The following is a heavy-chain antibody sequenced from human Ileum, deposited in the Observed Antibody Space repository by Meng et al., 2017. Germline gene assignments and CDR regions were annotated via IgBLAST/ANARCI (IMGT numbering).Heavy chain of an antibody. CDR2: IYSSGRT. J-gene: IGHJ4*02. Sequence: QVQLQVSGPGLVKPSQTLSLTCPVSGDSINRGDHYWTWIRQPPGKGPEWMGYIYSSGRTYYTPSLKGRLTISADTSQSTFSLKLNSVTATDTAVYFCAKATYLGSGYYFDYWGQGALVTVSS. D-gene: IGHD3-10*01. CDR1: GDSINRGDHY. CDR3: AKATYLGSGYYFDY. V-gene: IGHV4-30-4*01.